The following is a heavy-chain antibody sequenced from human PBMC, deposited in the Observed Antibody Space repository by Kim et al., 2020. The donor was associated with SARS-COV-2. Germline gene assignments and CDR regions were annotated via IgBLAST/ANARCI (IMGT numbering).Heavy chain of an antibody. V-gene: IGHV3-23*01. CDR2: ISDSGDKI. J-gene: IGHJ2*01. CDR3: AKGWTDVTSGH. CDR1: GFTFSSYY. D-gene: IGHD1-1*01. Sequence: GGSLRLSCAASGFTFSSYYMRWVRQAPGKGLEWVSSISDSGDKIDYADAVKGRFTISRDNSKNTVYLQMNSLRVEDTAVYHCAKGWTDVTSGHGGRGTLV.